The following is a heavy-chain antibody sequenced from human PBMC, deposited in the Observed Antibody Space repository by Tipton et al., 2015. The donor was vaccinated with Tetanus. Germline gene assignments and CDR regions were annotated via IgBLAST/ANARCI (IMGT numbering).Heavy chain of an antibody. V-gene: IGHV5-51*01. CDR1: GHNSRSYW. CDR3: ARLPKHYSASGST. D-gene: IGHD3-10*01. J-gene: IGHJ5*02. Sequence: QLVQSGAEVKKPGESLKMSCQISGHNSRSYWINWVRQMPGKGLEWMGIISPGDSEATYSPAFQGQITIAADKSLSTAYLQWSSLKASDTAIYFCARLPKHYSASGSTWGQGTLVTVSS. CDR2: ISPGDSEA.